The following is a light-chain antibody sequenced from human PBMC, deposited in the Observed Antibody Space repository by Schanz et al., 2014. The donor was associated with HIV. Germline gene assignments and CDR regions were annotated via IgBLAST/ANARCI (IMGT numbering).Light chain of an antibody. Sequence: NFMLTQPHSVSESPGKTVIISCTRSSGSIASNYVQWYQQRPGSAPTTVIYEDNQRPSGVPDRFSGSIDSSSNSASLTISGLKTEDEADYYCQSYDSSSHVVFGGGTQLTVL. J-gene: IGLJ2*01. V-gene: IGLV6-57*03. CDR1: SGSIASNY. CDR3: QSYDSSSHVV. CDR2: EDN.